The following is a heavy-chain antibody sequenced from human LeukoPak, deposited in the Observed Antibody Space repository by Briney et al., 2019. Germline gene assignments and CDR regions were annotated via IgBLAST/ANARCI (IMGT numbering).Heavy chain of an antibody. V-gene: IGHV4-61*02. Sequence: SETLSLTCTVSGGSISSGSYYWSWIRQPAGKGLEWIGRIYTSGSTNYNPSLKSRVTISVDTSKNQFSLKLSSVTAADTAVYYCARDGLYCSSTSCSDAFDIWGQGTMVTVSS. D-gene: IGHD2-2*01. J-gene: IGHJ3*02. CDR3: ARDGLYCSSTSCSDAFDI. CDR2: IYTSGST. CDR1: GGSISSGSYY.